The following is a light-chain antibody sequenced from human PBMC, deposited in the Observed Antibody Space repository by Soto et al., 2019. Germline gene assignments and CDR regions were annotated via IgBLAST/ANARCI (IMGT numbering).Light chain of an antibody. J-gene: IGKJ5*01. CDR2: WAS. CDR1: QSILYRSNNKES. CDR3: QQYYSVPIT. Sequence: DIVMTQSPDSLAVSLGERATINCKSSQSILYRSNNKESLAWFQRKPGQTPKLLIYWASTRESGVPDRFSGSGSGKDFTLTISSLQAEDVAFYYCQQYYSVPITVGQGTRLEIK. V-gene: IGKV4-1*01.